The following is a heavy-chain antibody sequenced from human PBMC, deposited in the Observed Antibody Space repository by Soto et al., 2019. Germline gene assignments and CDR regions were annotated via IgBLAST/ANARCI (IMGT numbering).Heavy chain of an antibody. V-gene: IGHV1-69*13. J-gene: IGHJ4*02. Sequence: SVKVSCKAPGGTFSTYAISWVRQAPGQGLEWMGGIIPMFGTANYAQRFQDRVTITADESTNTVYMELSSLRSEDTAVYFCASGIQLWLRRINNGYSGWGQGTLVTVSS. CDR3: ASGIQLWLRRINNGYSG. CDR1: GGTFSTYA. CDR2: IIPMFGTA. D-gene: IGHD5-18*01.